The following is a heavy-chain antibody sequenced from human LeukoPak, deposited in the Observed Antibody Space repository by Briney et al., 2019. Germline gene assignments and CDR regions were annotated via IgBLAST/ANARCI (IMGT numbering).Heavy chain of an antibody. Sequence: GGSLRLSCAASGFTFRSYEMNWVRQAPGEGLEWIAYLSSSGSAFSYADSVKGRFTIARDNAKNSVYLEMNSLRADDTAVYYCARSARLMKGVVEVTALDDWGQGTLVTVSS. V-gene: IGHV3-48*03. J-gene: IGHJ4*02. CDR3: ARSARLMKGVVEVTALDD. D-gene: IGHD3-3*01. CDR1: GFTFRSYE. CDR2: LSSSGSAF.